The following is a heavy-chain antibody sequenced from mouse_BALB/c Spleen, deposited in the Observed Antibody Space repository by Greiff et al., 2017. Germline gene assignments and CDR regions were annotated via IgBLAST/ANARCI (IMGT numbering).Heavy chain of an antibody. CDR2: ISSGSSTI. J-gene: IGHJ3*01. CDR1: GFTFSSFG. V-gene: IGHV5-17*02. CDR3: ARRGDKTWFAY. D-gene: IGHD3-3*01. Sequence: EVQVVESGGGLVQPGGSRKLSCAASGFTFSSFGMHWVRQAPEKGLEWVAYISSGSSTIYYADTVKGRFTISRDNPKNTLFLQMTSLRSEDTAMYYCARRGDKTWFAYWGQGTLVTVSA.